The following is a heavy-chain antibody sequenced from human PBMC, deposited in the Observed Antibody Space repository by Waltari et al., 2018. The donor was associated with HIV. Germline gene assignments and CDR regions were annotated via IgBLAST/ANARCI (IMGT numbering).Heavy chain of an antibody. CDR3: ASQTVAGFDY. CDR2: IYSGGDT. J-gene: IGHJ4*02. CDR1: EFTVSSNY. V-gene: IGHV3-53*01. Sequence: EVHLVQSGGGLIQPGGSLRLSCAASEFTVSSNYMNWVRQAPGKGLEVVSVIYSGGDTYYADSVKGRFTISRDNSKNILYLQMNSLTVEDTAVYYCASQTVAGFDYWGQGTLVTVSS. D-gene: IGHD6-19*01.